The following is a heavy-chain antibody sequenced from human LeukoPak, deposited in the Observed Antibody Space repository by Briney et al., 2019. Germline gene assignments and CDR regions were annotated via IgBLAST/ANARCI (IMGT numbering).Heavy chain of an antibody. CDR2: INPNSGGT. CDR3: ARTIRPGGPTVGF. CDR1: GYTFTGYY. V-gene: IGHV1-2*02. J-gene: IGHJ4*02. D-gene: IGHD5-12*01. Sequence: ASVKVSCKASGYTFTGYYMHWVRRAPGQGLEWMGWINPNSGGTNYAQKFQGRVTMTRDTSISTACMELSRLRSDDTAVYYCARTIRPGGPTVGFWGQGTLVTVSS.